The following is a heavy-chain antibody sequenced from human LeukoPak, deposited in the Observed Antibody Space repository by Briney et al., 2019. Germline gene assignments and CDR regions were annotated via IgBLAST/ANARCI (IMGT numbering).Heavy chain of an antibody. V-gene: IGHV4-59*01. D-gene: IGHD3-9*01. CDR3: ARGDPNSYYDILTGYESHPRFDY. CDR1: GGSISSYY. Sequence: SETLSLTCTVSGGSISSYYWSWIRQPPGKGLEWIGYIYYSGSTNYNPSLKSRVTTSVDTSKNQFALKLSSVTAADTAVYYCARGDPNSYYDILTGYESHPRFDYWGQGTLVTVSS. CDR2: IYYSGST. J-gene: IGHJ4*02.